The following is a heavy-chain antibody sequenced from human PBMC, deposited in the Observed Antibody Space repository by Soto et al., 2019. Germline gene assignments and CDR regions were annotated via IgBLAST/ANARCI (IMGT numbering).Heavy chain of an antibody. CDR1: GYTFTAYY. Sequence: QVQLVQSGAEVKEPGDSVRVSCEASGYTFTAYYIHWVRQVPGQGLEWMGWINTKFGDTTYAQDFQGRFTMTRDMSISTVYMELSRLTSDDTAIYYCDRNIDYFYGPGSGNGHGVWGQGTTVTVFS. CDR3: DRNIDYFYGPGSGNGHGV. J-gene: IGHJ6*02. V-gene: IGHV1-2*02. CDR2: INTKFGDT. D-gene: IGHD3-10*01.